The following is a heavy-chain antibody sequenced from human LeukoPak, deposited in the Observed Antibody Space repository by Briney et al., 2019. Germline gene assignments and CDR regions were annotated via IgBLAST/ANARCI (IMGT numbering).Heavy chain of an antibody. CDR1: GGTFSSYA. V-gene: IGHV1-69*06. CDR2: IIPIFGTA. D-gene: IGHD3-10*01. CDR3: AREGNYYRSGSYYTYFDY. Sequence: SVKVSCKASGGTFSSYAISWVRQAPGQGLEWMGGIIPIFGTANYAQKFQGRVTITADKSTSTAYMELSSLRPEDTAVYYCAREGNYYRSGSYYTYFDYWGQGTLVTVSS. J-gene: IGHJ4*02.